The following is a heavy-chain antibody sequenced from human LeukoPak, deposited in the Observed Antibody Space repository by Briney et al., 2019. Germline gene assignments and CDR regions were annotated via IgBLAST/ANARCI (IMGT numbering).Heavy chain of an antibody. Sequence: GASVTVSCKASGGTFSSYAISWVRQAPGQGLEWMGGIIPIFGTANYAQKFQGRVTITADESTSTAYMELSSLRSEDTAVYYCAGGPATVVTPWFDPWGQGTLVTVSS. V-gene: IGHV1-69*13. CDR3: AGGPATVVTPWFDP. J-gene: IGHJ5*02. CDR2: IIPIFGTA. D-gene: IGHD4-23*01. CDR1: GGTFSSYA.